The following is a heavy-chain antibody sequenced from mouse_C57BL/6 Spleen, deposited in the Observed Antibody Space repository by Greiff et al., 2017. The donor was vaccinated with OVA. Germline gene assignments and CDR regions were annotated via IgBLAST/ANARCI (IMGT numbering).Heavy chain of an antibody. D-gene: IGHD1-1*01. CDR1: GFSLTSYG. J-gene: IGHJ4*01. Sequence: VKVEESGPGLVQPSQSLSITCTVSGFSLTSYGVHWVRQSPGKGLEWLGVIWSGGSTDYNAAFISRLSISKDNSKSQVFFKMNSLQADDTAIYYCARERTLYYYAMDYWGQGTSVTVSS. CDR3: ARERTLYYYAMDY. CDR2: IWSGGST. V-gene: IGHV2-2*01.